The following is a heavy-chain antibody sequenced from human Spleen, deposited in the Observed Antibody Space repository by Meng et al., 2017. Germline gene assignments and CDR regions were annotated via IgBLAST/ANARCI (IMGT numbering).Heavy chain of an antibody. Sequence: SETLSLTCAVYGGSFSGYYWSWIRQPPGKGLERIGEINHSGSTNYNPSLKSRVTISVDTSKNQFSLKLSSVTAADTAVYYCARGRGRYCTNGVCYSIAAAGTWNYWGQGTLVTVSS. D-gene: IGHD2-8*01. V-gene: IGHV4-34*01. CDR3: ARGRGRYCTNGVCYSIAAAGTWNY. CDR2: INHSGST. J-gene: IGHJ4*02. CDR1: GGSFSGYY.